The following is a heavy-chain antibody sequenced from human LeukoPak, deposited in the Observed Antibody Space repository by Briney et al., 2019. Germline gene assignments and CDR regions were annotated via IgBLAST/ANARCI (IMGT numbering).Heavy chain of an antibody. CDR3: ARVNYGSATKEDY. D-gene: IGHD3-10*01. CDR2: IYYSGSA. J-gene: IGHJ4*02. Sequence: SETLSLTCTISGGSISSGGYYWSWIRQHPGKGLEWIGYIYYSGSAYYNPSLKSRVTISVDTSENQFSLKLSSVTAADTAVYYCARVNYGSATKEDYWGQGTLVTVSS. V-gene: IGHV4-31*03. CDR1: GGSISSGGYY.